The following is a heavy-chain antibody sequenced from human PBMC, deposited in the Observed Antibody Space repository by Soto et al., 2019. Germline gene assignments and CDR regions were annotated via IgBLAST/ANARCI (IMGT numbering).Heavy chain of an antibody. D-gene: IGHD3-22*01. Sequence: SVKVSCKASGFTFTSSAVQWVREARGQRREWIGWSVVGSGNINYEQKFQETVTITRDMSTSTAYMELSSLRSEDTAVYYCAAVPSSGYYYADFDYWGQGTLVTVSS. CDR3: AAVPSSGYYYADFDY. J-gene: IGHJ4*02. CDR1: GFTFTSSA. CDR2: SVVGSGNI. V-gene: IGHV1-58*01.